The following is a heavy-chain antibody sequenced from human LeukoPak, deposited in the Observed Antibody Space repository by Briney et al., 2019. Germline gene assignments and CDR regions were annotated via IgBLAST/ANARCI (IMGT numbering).Heavy chain of an antibody. CDR2: IYTSGGT. J-gene: IGHJ4*02. CDR1: GVSLSSNY. V-gene: IGHV4-4*07. Sequence: SETLSLTCTVSGVSLSSNYWTWVRQPAGKGLEYIGRIYTSGGTDYHPSLKSRVTMSLDSSKNQFSLKLTSVTAAGTAVYYCAGEPPGYDDYFDSWGQGILVTVSS. CDR3: AGEPPGYDDYFDS. D-gene: IGHD5-12*01.